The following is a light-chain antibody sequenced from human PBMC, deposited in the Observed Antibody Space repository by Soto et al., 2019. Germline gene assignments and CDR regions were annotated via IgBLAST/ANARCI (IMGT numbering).Light chain of an antibody. CDR2: GTS. V-gene: IGKV3-15*01. Sequence: EIVMTQSPATLSVSPGERATLSCRASQSVSILLAWYQQKPGQAPRLLIYGTSSRATGFPARFSGSGSGTEFNLTISSLQSEDFGVYYCQQYNNWPRATFGGGTKVDIK. CDR3: QQYNNWPRAT. CDR1: QSVSIL. J-gene: IGKJ4*01.